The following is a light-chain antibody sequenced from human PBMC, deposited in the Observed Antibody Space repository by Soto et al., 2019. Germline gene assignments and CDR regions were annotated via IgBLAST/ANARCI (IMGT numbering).Light chain of an antibody. V-gene: IGKV1-5*03. J-gene: IGKJ4*01. CDR1: QRISSW. Sequence: DLQMTQSPSTLSASVGDRVTITCRASQRISSWLAWYQHKPGKAPRLLIYEAYTLESGVPSRFSGSGSGTEFTLTISCLQPDDFATYYCQQYNSYLLTFGGGTKVDIK. CDR3: QQYNSYLLT. CDR2: EAY.